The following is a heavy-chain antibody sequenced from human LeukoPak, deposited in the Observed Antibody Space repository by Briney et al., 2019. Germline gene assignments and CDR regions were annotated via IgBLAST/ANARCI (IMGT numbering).Heavy chain of an antibody. CDR1: GGSISSYS. CDR3: ARRSTTSSLDY. V-gene: IGHV4-4*09. J-gene: IGHJ4*02. D-gene: IGHD2-2*01. CDR2: IYTSGST. Sequence: PSETLSLTCTVSGGSISSYSWSWIRQPPGKGLEWIGYIYTSGSTNYNPSLKSRVTISVDTSKNQFSLKLSSVTAADTAVYYCARRSTTSSLDYWGQGTLVTVSS.